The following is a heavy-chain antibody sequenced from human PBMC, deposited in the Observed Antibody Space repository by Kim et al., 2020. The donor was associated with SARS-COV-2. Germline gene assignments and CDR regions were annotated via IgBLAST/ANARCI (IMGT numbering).Heavy chain of an antibody. CDR1: GYTFTSHS. J-gene: IGHJ4*02. CDR3: AREQSRGADLDY. V-gene: IGHV1-3*01. CDR2: IVVGSGNT. Sequence: ASVKVSCKASGYTFTSHSVFWLRQAPGQRLEWVVYIVVGSGNTRYSPSLQGRVTITRDTSASTAYMELSSLRSEDTALYYCAREQSRGADLDYWGQGSLVTVSS.